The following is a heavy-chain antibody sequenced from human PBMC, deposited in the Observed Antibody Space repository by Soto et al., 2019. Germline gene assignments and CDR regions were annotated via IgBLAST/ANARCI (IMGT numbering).Heavy chain of an antibody. CDR2: IKQDGSEK. CDR1: GFTLSSYW. D-gene: IGHD3-10*01. Sequence: HPGGSLRLSCAASGFTLSSYWMSWVRQAPGKWLEWVANIKQDGSEKYYVDSVKGRFTISRDNAKNSLYLQMNSLRAEDTAVYYCARVYWGSGSPTDFDYWGQGTLVTVSS. CDR3: ARVYWGSGSPTDFDY. V-gene: IGHV3-7*03. J-gene: IGHJ4*02.